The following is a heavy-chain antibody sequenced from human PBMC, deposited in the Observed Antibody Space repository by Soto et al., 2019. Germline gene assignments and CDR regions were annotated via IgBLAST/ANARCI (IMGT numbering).Heavy chain of an antibody. Sequence: GESLKISCAASGFTFNNYGMHWVRQAPGKGLEWVAIIWHDGNNKYYADPVRGRFIISRDNSKNRLYLQMNSLRAEDTAVYYCASDLVGASDSYGLDVWGQGTPVTVSS. CDR3: ASDLVGASDSYGLDV. D-gene: IGHD1-26*01. CDR2: IWHDGNNK. CDR1: GFTFNNYG. J-gene: IGHJ6*02. V-gene: IGHV3-33*01.